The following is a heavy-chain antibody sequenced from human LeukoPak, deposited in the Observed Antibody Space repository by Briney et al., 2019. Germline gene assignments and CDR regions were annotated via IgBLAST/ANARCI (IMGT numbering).Heavy chain of an antibody. J-gene: IGHJ4*02. CDR1: GFTVSSNY. V-gene: IGHV3-23*01. CDR2: ISGSGGST. Sequence: GGSLRLSCAASGFTVSSNYMSWVRQAPGKGLEWVSAISGSGGSTYYADSVKGRFTISRDNSKNTLYLQMNSLRAEDTAVYYCAKLFAMVRFWYWGQGTLVTVSS. D-gene: IGHD3-10*01. CDR3: AKLFAMVRFWY.